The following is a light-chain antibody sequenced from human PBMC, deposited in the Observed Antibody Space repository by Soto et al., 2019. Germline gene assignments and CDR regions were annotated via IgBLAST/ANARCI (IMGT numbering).Light chain of an antibody. CDR3: AAWDDTLTGYV. J-gene: IGLJ1*01. CDR2: SND. CDR1: SSNIGSNT. Sequence: VLTQPPSASGTPGQRVTISCSGSSSNIGSNTVNWYQQLPGTAPKLLIYSNDQRPSGVPDRFSGSKSGTSASLVISGLQSEDEADYYCAAWDDTLTGYVFGTGTKVTVL. V-gene: IGLV1-44*01.